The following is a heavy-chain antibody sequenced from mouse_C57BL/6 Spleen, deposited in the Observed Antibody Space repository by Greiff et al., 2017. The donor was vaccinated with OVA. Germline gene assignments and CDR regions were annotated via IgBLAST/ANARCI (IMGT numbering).Heavy chain of an antibody. CDR3: TTSYYGTPYDLDY. D-gene: IGHD2-10*01. CDR1: GFNIKDYY. Sequence: VQLQQSGAELVRPGASVKLSCTASGFNIKDYYMHWVKQRPEQGLEWIGRIDPEDGDTEYAPKFQGKATMTADTSSNTAYLQLSSLTSEDTAVYYVTTSYYGTPYDLDYWGQGTTLTVSS. V-gene: IGHV14-1*01. J-gene: IGHJ2*01. CDR2: IDPEDGDT.